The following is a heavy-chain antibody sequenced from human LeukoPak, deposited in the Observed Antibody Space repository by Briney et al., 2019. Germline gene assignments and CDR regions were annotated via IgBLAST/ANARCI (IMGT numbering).Heavy chain of an antibody. CDR2: IYYSGST. CDR1: GGSISSGDYY. J-gene: IGHJ4*02. V-gene: IGHV4-30-4*01. CDR3: ARDMVVTGLDY. D-gene: IGHD2-21*02. Sequence: SETLSLTCTVSGGSISSGDYYWSWIRQPPGKGLEWIGYIYYSGSTYYNPSLKSRVTISVDTSKNQFSLKLSSVTAADTAVYYCARDMVVTGLDYWGQGTLVTVSS.